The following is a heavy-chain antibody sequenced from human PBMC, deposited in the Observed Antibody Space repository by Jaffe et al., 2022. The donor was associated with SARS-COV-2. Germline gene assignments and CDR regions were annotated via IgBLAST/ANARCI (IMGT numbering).Heavy chain of an antibody. Sequence: QVQLVESGGGVVQPGNSLRLSCAASGFTFSSYGMHWVRQAPGKGLEWVAVVSHDGSSKYYADSVKGRFTISRDNSKNTLHLQMNSLRTDDTALYYCAKEIYYDSSAFYDYWGQGTLVTVSS. D-gene: IGHD3-22*01. J-gene: IGHJ4*02. CDR2: VSHDGSSK. CDR1: GFTFSSYG. CDR3: AKEIYYDSSAFYDY. V-gene: IGHV3-30*18.